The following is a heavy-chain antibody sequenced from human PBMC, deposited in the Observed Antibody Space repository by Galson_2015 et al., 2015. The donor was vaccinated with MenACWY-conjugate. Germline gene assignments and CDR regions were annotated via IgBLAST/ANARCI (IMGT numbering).Heavy chain of an antibody. J-gene: IGHJ4*02. V-gene: IGHV5-51*03. CDR2: IYPGDSDI. Sequence: QSGAEVKKPGESLRISCQGSGYSFDTYWIAWVRQMPGKGLEWMRVIYPGDSDIKYSPSFQGQVTISADTSINTAYLQWSSVKASDTAMYYCARRSPRSHFDYWGRGTLVTVSS. CDR3: ARRSPRSHFDY. CDR1: GYSFDTYW.